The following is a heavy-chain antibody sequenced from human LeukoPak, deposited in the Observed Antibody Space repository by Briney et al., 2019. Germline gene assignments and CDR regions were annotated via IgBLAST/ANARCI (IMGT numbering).Heavy chain of an antibody. D-gene: IGHD3-22*01. V-gene: IGHV4-59*08. CDR1: GGSISSYS. CDR3: ARHVNYDSGGYQAAFDI. Sequence: PSETLSLTCIVSGGSISSYSWSWIRQPPGEGLEWIGYISSSGSTTSNPSLKSRVTISVDTSKSQFSLKMTSVTAADTAVYYCARHVNYDSGGYQAAFDIWGQGTRVTVSS. CDR2: ISSSGST. J-gene: IGHJ3*02.